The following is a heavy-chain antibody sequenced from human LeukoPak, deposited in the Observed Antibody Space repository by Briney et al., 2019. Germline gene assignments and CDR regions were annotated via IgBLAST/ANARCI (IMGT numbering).Heavy chain of an antibody. Sequence: SETLSLTCTVSGGSISSYYWSWIRQPPGKGLEWIGYIYYSGSTNYNPSLKRRATISVDTSKNQFSLKLSSVTAADTAVYYCARAASTGYYYYYMDVWGKGTTVTVSS. CDR2: IYYSGST. CDR3: ARAASTGYYYYYMDV. V-gene: IGHV4-59*01. J-gene: IGHJ6*03. D-gene: IGHD1-14*01. CDR1: GGSISSYY.